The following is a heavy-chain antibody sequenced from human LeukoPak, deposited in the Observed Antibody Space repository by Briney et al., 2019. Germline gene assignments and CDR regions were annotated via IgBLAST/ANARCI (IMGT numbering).Heavy chain of an antibody. J-gene: IGHJ4*02. CDR1: GGSISSYY. D-gene: IGHD6-19*01. CDR3: ARPVAGYVYYFDY. CDR2: VYYSGST. Sequence: PSETLSLTCTVSGGSISSYYWSWIRQPPGKGLEWIGYVYYSGSTNYNPSLKSRVTISVDTSKNQFSLNLSSVTAADTAVYYCARPVAGYVYYFDYWGQGTLVTVSS. V-gene: IGHV4-59*01.